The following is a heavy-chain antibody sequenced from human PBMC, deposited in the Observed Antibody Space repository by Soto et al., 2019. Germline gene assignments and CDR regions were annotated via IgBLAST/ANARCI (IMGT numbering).Heavy chain of an antibody. V-gene: IGHV1-69*13. J-gene: IGHJ4*02. CDR3: ARDRSNCSGGSRYYFDY. D-gene: IGHD2-15*01. CDR1: GGTFSSYA. Sequence: GASVKVSCKASGGTFSSYAISWVRQAPGQGLEWMGGIIPIFGTANYAQKFQGRVTITADESTSTAYMELSSLRSEDTAVYYCARDRSNCSGGSRYYFDYWGQGTLVTVSS. CDR2: IIPIFGTA.